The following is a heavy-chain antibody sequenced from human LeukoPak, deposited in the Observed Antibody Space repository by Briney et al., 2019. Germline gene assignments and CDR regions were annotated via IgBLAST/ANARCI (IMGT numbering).Heavy chain of an antibody. D-gene: IGHD5-18*01. CDR1: GGSFSGYY. CDR2: INHSGST. J-gene: IGHJ5*02. V-gene: IGHV4-34*01. CDR3: ARGRLYTAMVRGSRWFDP. Sequence: SETLSLTCAVYGGSFSGYYWSWIRLPPGKGLEWIGEINHSGSTNYNPSLKSRVTISVDTSKNQFSLKLSSVTAADTAVYYCARGRLYTAMVRGSRWFDPWGQGTLVTVSS.